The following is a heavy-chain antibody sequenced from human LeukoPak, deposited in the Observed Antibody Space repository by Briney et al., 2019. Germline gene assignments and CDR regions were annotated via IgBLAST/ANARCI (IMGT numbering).Heavy chain of an antibody. J-gene: IGHJ4*02. CDR3: ARDHNYAFDT. CDR2: ISIGTGNT. V-gene: IGHV3-11*06. D-gene: IGHD1-1*01. CDR1: GFPFIDYT. Sequence: GGSLTLSCSASGFPFIDYTWNWLRQGPGQGLKGISYISIGTGNTTYADSVKGRFTISRDYAKNSLYLQMNSLRVEDTAVYFCARDHNYAFDTWGQGTLVTVSS.